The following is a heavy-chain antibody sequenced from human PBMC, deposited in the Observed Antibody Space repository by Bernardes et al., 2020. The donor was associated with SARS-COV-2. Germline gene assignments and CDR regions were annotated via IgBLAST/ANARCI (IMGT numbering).Heavy chain of an antibody. CDR3: AKWGLERLLDY. V-gene: IGHV3-23*01. D-gene: IGHD1-1*01. J-gene: IGHJ4*02. CDR1: GFTFSSYA. CDR2: ISGTVGST. Sequence: GGSLRLSCAASGFTFSSYAMSWVRQAPGKGLEWVSAISGTVGSTYYAYSVRGRFTISRDNSKNTLYLQMNSLRAEDTAVYYCAKWGLERLLDYWGQGTLVTVSS.